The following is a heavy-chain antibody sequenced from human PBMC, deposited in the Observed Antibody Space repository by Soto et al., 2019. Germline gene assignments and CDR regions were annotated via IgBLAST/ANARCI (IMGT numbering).Heavy chain of an antibody. CDR2: IDPSDSQT. V-gene: IGHV5-10-1*01. D-gene: IGHD3-22*01. CDR1: GYSFAGYW. J-gene: IGHJ4*02. Sequence: GESLKISCTGSGYSFAGYWITWVRQKPGKGLEWMGRIDPSDSQTYYSPSFRGHVTISVTKSITTVFLQWSSLRASDTAMYYCARQIYDSDTGPNFQYYFDSWGQGTPVTVS. CDR3: ARQIYDSDTGPNFQYYFDS.